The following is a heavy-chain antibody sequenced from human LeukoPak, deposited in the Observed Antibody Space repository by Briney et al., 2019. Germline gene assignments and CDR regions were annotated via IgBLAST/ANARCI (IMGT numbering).Heavy chain of an antibody. J-gene: IGHJ6*02. D-gene: IGHD6-13*01. CDR3: ARLAAAGTNGAYYYYGMDV. V-gene: IGHV1-69*01. CDR2: SIPIFGTA. CDR1: GGTFSSYA. Sequence: SVKVSCKASGGTFSSYAISWVRQAPGQGLEWMGGSIPIFGTANYAQKFQGRVTITADESTSTAYMELSSLRSEDTAVYYCARLAAAGTNGAYYYYGMDVWGQGTTVTVSS.